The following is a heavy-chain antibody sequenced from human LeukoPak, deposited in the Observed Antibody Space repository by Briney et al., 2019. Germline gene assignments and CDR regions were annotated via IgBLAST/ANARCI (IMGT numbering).Heavy chain of an antibody. V-gene: IGHV3-21*01. D-gene: IGHD3-22*01. CDR1: GFTFSSYS. J-gene: IGHJ4*02. CDR3: ARDASSGMTYYYDSSSY. CDR2: ISSSSSYI. Sequence: GGSLRLSCAVSGFTFSSYSMNWVRQAPGKGLEWVSSISSSSSYIYYAYSVKGRVTISRDNAKNSLYLQMNSLRAEDTAVYYCARDASSGMTYYYDSSSYWGQGTLVTVSS.